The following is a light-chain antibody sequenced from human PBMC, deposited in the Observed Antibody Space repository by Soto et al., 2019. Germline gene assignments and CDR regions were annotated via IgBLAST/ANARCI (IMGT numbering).Light chain of an antibody. CDR3: QQTFGMFPWT. V-gene: IGKV1-39*01. Sequence: DIQMAQSPSSLSASVGDRITITCRASQNIRDSLNWYQHKPGMAPQLMIFAASNLHSGVPSRFSVSGSGTDFTLTISSLQPVDFATYYCQQTFGMFPWTFGQGTKVEMK. CDR2: AAS. CDR1: QNIRDS. J-gene: IGKJ1*01.